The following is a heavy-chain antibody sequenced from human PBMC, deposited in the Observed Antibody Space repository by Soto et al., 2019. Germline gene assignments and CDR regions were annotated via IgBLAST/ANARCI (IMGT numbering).Heavy chain of an antibody. V-gene: IGHV3-72*01. CDR1: GFTFSDHY. CDR2: IRNKANSYTT. J-gene: IGHJ3*02. D-gene: IGHD1-26*01. CDR3: ARYSGSNTRAFDI. Sequence: HPGGSLRLSCAASGFTFSDHYMDWVRQAPGKGLEWVGRIRNKANSYTTEYAASVKGRFIISRDDSKNSLYLQMNSLRTEDTALYYCARYSGSNTRAFDIWGQGTMVTVSS.